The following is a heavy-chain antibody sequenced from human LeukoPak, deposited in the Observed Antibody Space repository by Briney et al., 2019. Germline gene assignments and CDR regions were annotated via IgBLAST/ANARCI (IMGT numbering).Heavy chain of an antibody. J-gene: IGHJ4*02. CDR2: ISYDGSNK. CDR3: AKDSAVGFGELLLYFDY. V-gene: IGHV3-30*18. Sequence: PGRSLRLSCAASGFTFSSYGMHWVRQAPGKGLEWVAVISYDGSNKYYADSVKGRFTISRDNSKNTLYLQMNSLRAEDTAVYYCAKDSAVGFGELLLYFDYWGQGTLVTVSS. CDR1: GFTFSSYG. D-gene: IGHD3-10*01.